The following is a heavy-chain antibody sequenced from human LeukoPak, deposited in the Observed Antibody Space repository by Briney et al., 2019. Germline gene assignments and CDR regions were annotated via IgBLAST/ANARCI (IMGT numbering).Heavy chain of an antibody. Sequence: GGSLRLSCAASGFTFDEYGMSWVRQAPGKGLEWVGRIKSKTDGGTTDYAAPVKGRFTISRDDSKNTLYLQMNSLKTEDTAVYYCTTDTYLPTAMVPSDGYWGQGTLVTVSS. CDR2: IKSKTDGGTT. CDR1: GFTFDEYG. CDR3: TTDTYLPTAMVPSDGY. J-gene: IGHJ4*02. V-gene: IGHV3-15*01. D-gene: IGHD5-18*01.